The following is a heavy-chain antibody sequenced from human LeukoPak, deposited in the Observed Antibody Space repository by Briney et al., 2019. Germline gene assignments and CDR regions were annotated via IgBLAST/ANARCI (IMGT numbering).Heavy chain of an antibody. CDR2: ISGSGGST. CDR3: AKNGYSSSWYPDY. D-gene: IGHD6-13*01. J-gene: IGHJ4*02. Sequence: GGSLRLSWAASGFTFSSYAMSWVRQAPGKGLEWVSAISGSGGSTYYADSVKGRFTISRDNSKNTLYLQMNSLRAEDTAVYYCAKNGYSSSWYPDYWGQGTLVTVSS. V-gene: IGHV3-23*01. CDR1: GFTFSSYA.